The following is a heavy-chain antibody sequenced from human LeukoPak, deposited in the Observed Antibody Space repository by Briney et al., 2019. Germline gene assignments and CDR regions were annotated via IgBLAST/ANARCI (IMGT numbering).Heavy chain of an antibody. V-gene: IGHV3-23*01. CDR2: ISGSGGST. J-gene: IGHJ4*02. Sequence: GGSLRLSCAASGFTFSSYAMSWVRQAPGKGLEWVSAISGSGGSTYYADSVKGRFTISRDNSKNTLYLQMNSLRAEDTAVYYCAKDLYSSGWYHYFDYWGQGTLVTVSS. D-gene: IGHD6-19*01. CDR1: GFTFSSYA. CDR3: AKDLYSSGWYHYFDY.